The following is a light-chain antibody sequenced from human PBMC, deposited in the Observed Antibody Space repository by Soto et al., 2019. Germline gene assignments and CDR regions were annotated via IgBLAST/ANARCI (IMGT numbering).Light chain of an antibody. Sequence: QSVLTQPPSASGSPGQSVTISCTGTSRDVGGYNYVSWYQQHPGTVPKLMVYEVNKRPSGVPDRFSGSKSGNTASLTVSGLQAEDDADYYCTSYAGGNNVFGTGTKVTVL. CDR2: EVN. J-gene: IGLJ1*01. CDR1: SRDVGGYNY. CDR3: TSYAGGNNV. V-gene: IGLV2-8*01.